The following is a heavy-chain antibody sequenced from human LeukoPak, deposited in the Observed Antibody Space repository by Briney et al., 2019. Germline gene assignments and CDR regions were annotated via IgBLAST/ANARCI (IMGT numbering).Heavy chain of an antibody. J-gene: IGHJ3*02. V-gene: IGHV3-11*01. CDR1: GFTFSDYY. Sequence: PGGSLRLSCAASGFTFSDYYMSWIRQAPGKGLEWVSYISSSGSTIYYADSVKGRFTISRDNAKNSLYLQMNSLRAEDTAVYYCASTNTGYSSGWDAFDIWGQGTMVTVSS. D-gene: IGHD6-19*01. CDR2: ISSSGSTI. CDR3: ASTNTGYSSGWDAFDI.